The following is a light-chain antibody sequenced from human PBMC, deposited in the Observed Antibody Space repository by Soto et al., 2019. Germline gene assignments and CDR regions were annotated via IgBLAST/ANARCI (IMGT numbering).Light chain of an antibody. CDR3: SLYTSSRTVVV. CDR1: SSDVGSYNR. CDR2: EVS. J-gene: IGLJ2*01. V-gene: IGLV2-18*01. Sequence: QSALTQPPSVSGSPGQSVTISCTGTSSDVGSYNRVSWYQQPPGTAPKLMIYEVSNRPSGVPDRFSGSKSGNTASLTISGLQAEDEADYYCSLYTSSRTVVVFVEGTKLTVL.